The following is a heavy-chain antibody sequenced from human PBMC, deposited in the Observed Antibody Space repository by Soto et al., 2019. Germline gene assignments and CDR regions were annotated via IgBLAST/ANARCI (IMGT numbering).Heavy chain of an antibody. CDR1: GGTFSSYA. CDR3: ARDVRYCSGGGYCNWFAS. J-gene: IGHJ5*01. V-gene: IGHV1-69*05. D-gene: IGHD2-15*01. Sequence: GASVKVSCKASGGTFSSYAISWVRQAPGQGLEWMGGIIPIVGTANYAQKFQGRVTMTTDKSTSTAYMELSSLRSEDTAVYYCARDVRYCSGGGYCNWFASWGQGTLVPVSA. CDR2: IIPIVGTA.